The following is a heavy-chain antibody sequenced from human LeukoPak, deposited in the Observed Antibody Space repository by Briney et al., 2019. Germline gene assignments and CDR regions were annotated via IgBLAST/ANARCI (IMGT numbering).Heavy chain of an antibody. D-gene: IGHD3-22*01. J-gene: IGHJ4*02. V-gene: IGHV1-69*04. CDR1: GGTFSSYA. Sequence: GASVKVSCKASGGTFSSYAISWVRQATGQGLEWMGRIIPILGIANYAQKFQGRVTITADKSTSTAYMELSSLRSEDTAVYYCARVGYLDYYDSSGHEDYWGQGTLVTVSS. CDR2: IIPILGIA. CDR3: ARVGYLDYYDSSGHEDY.